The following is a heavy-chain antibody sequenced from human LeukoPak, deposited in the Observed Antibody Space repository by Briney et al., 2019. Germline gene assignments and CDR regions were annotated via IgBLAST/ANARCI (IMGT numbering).Heavy chain of an antibody. CDR3: ARVGRDSKYGYFDF. CDR2: IKQDESEK. D-gene: IGHD4-11*01. V-gene: IGHV3-7*01. Sequence: PGGSLRLSCAASGFTFSTYWMSWARQAPGKGLEWAANIKQDESEKYYMDSVKGRFTISRDNAKNSLSLQMSSLRADDTAVYYCARVGRDSKYGYFDFWGQGTLVTVSS. J-gene: IGHJ4*02. CDR1: GFTFSTYW.